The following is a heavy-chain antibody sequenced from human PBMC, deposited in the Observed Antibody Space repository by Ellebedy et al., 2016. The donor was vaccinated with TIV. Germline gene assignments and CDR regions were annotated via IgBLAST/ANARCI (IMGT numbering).Heavy chain of an antibody. J-gene: IGHJ3*02. CDR3: ARDLPRGLYCGGDCYSGAFDI. CDR1: GFTFSDYY. Sequence: GGSLRLSXAASGFTFSDYYMSWIRQAPGKGLEWVSYISSSSSYTNYADSVKGRFTISRDNAKNSLYLQMNSLRAEDTAVYYCARDLPRGLYCGGDCYSGAFDIWGQGTMVTVSS. CDR2: ISSSSSYT. V-gene: IGHV3-11*05. D-gene: IGHD2-21*02.